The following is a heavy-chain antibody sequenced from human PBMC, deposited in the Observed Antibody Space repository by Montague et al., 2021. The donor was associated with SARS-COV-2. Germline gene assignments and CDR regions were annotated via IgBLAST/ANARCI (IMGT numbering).Heavy chain of an antibody. V-gene: IGHV3-23*01. D-gene: IGHD3-10*01. CDR3: AEGFPYSLASGGYPNYFAP. J-gene: IGHJ5*02. CDR2: ISSTGGST. CDR1: GFTFSSYS. Sequence: PLRLSCAASGFTFSSYSMIWVRQAPGKGLEWVSPISSTGGSTYYADSVKGRFIISRDNSRNTLYLQMNNLRAEDTAVYYCAEGFPYSLASGGYPNYFAPGGQGNLVYVSS.